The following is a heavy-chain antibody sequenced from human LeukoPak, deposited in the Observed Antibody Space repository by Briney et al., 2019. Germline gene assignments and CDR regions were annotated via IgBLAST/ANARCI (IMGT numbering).Heavy chain of an antibody. CDR1: GGTFSSYA. D-gene: IGHD6-19*01. Sequence: SVKVSCKASGGTFSSYAISWVRQAPGQGLEWMGRIIPIFGTANYAQEFQGRVTITTDESTSTAYMELSSLRSEDTAVYYCARRRESSGLIFDYWGQGTLVTVSS. V-gene: IGHV1-69*05. J-gene: IGHJ4*02. CDR3: ARRRESSGLIFDY. CDR2: IIPIFGTA.